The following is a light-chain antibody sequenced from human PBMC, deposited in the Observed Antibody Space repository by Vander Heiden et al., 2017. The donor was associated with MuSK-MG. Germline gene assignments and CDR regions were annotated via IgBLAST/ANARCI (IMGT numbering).Light chain of an antibody. CDR1: QSISSY. Sequence: DIQMTQSPSSLSASVGDRVTITCRASQSISSYLNWYQQKPGKAPKLLIYAASSLQSGVPSRFSGSGYGTDFTLTISSRQPEDFAPYYCQQSYSTPLDTFGPGTKVDIK. CDR2: AAS. J-gene: IGKJ3*01. V-gene: IGKV1-39*01. CDR3: QQSYSTPLDT.